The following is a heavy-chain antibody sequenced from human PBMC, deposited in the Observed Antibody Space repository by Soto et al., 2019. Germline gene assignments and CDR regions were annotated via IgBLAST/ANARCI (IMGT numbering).Heavy chain of an antibody. D-gene: IGHD3-22*01. V-gene: IGHV2-70*01. CDR1: GFSLSTSGMC. Sequence: SGPTLVNPTQTLTLTCTFSGFSLSTSGMCVSWIRQPPGKALEWLALIDWDDDKYYSTSLKTRLTISKDTSKNQVVLTMTNMDPVDTATYYCARILRYYDSSGYYYKAFHIWGQGTMVTVSS. CDR3: ARILRYYDSSGYYYKAFHI. J-gene: IGHJ3*02. CDR2: IDWDDDK.